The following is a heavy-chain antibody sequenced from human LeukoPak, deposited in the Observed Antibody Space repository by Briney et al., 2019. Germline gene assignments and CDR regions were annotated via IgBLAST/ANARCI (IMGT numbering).Heavy chain of an antibody. V-gene: IGHV4/OR15-8*03. D-gene: IGHD4-23*01. J-gene: IGHJ4*02. CDR3: AREDGGSTKDFGRFI. CDR2: VNHSGST. Sequence: PSETLSLTCIVSDGSIRSSFWWRWVRQPPGKGLEWIGEVNHSGSTNYNPSLNSRVTISVDRSKNQFSLNLTSVTAADTAVYYCAREDGGSTKDFGRFIWGQGTLVTVSS. CDR1: DGSIRSSFW.